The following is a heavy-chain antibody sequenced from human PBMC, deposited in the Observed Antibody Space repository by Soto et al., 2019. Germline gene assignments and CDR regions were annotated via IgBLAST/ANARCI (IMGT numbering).Heavy chain of an antibody. CDR2: IHHSGRT. CDR3: ARGGWYPYVMDL. D-gene: IGHD6-19*01. V-gene: IGHV4-4*02. Sequence: SETLSLTCAVSGGSIGSVNWWNWVRQPPGKGLEWIGEIHHSGRTYYTPSLKSRVTISLDKSNSQFSLKLDSVTAADTAVYYCARGGWYPYVMDLWGQGITVPVSS. CDR1: GGSIGSVNW. J-gene: IGHJ6*02.